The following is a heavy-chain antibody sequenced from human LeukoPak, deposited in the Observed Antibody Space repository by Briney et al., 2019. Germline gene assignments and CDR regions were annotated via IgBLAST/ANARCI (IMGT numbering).Heavy chain of an antibody. CDR3: AKDLTTVTHYGMDV. CDR2: ISSDGNSK. V-gene: IGHV3-30*18. CDR1: GFTFSFYA. Sequence: GGSLRLSCAASGFTFSFYAMHWVRQAPGKGLEWVAVISSDGNSKYYADSVKGRFTISRDNSKNSLYLQMNSLRTEDTALYYCAKDLTTVTHYGMDVWGQGTTVTVSS. J-gene: IGHJ6*02. D-gene: IGHD4-17*01.